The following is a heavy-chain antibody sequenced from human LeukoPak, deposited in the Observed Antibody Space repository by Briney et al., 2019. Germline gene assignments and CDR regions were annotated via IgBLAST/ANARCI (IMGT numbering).Heavy chain of an antibody. CDR3: ARLYGYSGYDFGY. Sequence: GGSLRLSCAASGFTFSDYWMSWVRQAPGKGLEWVANIKQDGSKKYNMDSVKGRFTISRDNAKNSLYLQMNSLRAEDTAVYYCARLYGYSGYDFGYWGQGTLVTVSS. CDR2: IKQDGSKK. D-gene: IGHD5-12*01. CDR1: GFTFSDYW. J-gene: IGHJ4*02. V-gene: IGHV3-7*01.